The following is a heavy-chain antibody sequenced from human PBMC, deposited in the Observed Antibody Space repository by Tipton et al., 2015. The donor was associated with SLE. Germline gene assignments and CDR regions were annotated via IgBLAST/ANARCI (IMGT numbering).Heavy chain of an antibody. J-gene: IGHJ3*02. V-gene: IGHV4-4*07. D-gene: IGHD3-9*01. CDR3: ARHVFDILTGHFDLLDI. CDR2: IYTSGDT. Sequence: TLSLTCTVSGGSISSYYWSWIRQPAGKGLEWIGRIYTSGDTNYNPSLKTRVTMSVDTSKNQFSLKLTSETAADTAMYYCARHVFDILTGHFDLLDIWGQGRMVTVSS. CDR1: GGSISSYY.